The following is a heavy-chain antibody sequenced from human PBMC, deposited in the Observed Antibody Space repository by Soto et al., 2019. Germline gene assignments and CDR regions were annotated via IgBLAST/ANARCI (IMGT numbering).Heavy chain of an antibody. V-gene: IGHV1-69*13. D-gene: IGHD2-21*01. Sequence: SVKVSCKAPGDTFNSSAISWVRQAPGQGLEWMGGIIPIFHTANYAQKFQARVTMTADESARTAYMALSGLRSAQTAVYYCARVAYCKTTICLFHDAHCGVDVSRQGTTV. CDR2: IIPIFHTA. J-gene: IGHJ6*02. CDR3: ARVAYCKTTICLFHDAHCGVDV. CDR1: GDTFNSSA.